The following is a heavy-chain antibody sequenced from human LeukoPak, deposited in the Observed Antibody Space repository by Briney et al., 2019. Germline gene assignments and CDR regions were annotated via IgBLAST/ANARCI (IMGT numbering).Heavy chain of an antibody. CDR3: ASVVVAATQGAHFDY. V-gene: IGHV1-2*02. J-gene: IGHJ4*02. D-gene: IGHD2-15*01. CDR1: GYTFTGYY. Sequence: GASVKVSCKASGYTFTGYYMHWVRQAPGQGLEWMGWINPNSGGTNYAQKFQGRVTMTRDTSISTAYMELSRLRSDDTAVYYCASVVVAATQGAHFDYWGQGTLVTVSS. CDR2: INPNSGGT.